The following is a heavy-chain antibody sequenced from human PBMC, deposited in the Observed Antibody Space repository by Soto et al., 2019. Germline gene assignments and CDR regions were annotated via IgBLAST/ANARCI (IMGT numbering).Heavy chain of an antibody. D-gene: IGHD2-15*01. V-gene: IGHV5-51*01. CDR1: GYSFTSYW. J-gene: IGHJ6*02. Sequence: PGESLKISCKGSGYSFTSYWIGWVRQMPGKGLEWMGIIYPGDSDTRYSPSFQGQVTISADKSISTAYLQWSSLKASDTAMYYCARDHGLYCSGGSCYHGKRRDYGMDVWGQGTTVAASS. CDR3: ARDHGLYCSGGSCYHGKRRDYGMDV. CDR2: IYPGDSDT.